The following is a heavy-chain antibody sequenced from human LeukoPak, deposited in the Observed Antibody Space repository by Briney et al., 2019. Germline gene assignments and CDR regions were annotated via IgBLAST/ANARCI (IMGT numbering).Heavy chain of an antibody. Sequence: GASVKVSCKASGGTFSSYAISWVRQAPGQGLEWMGGIIPIFGTANYAQKFQGRVTITADESTSTAYMELSSLRSEDTAVYYCARGATVVVTKFPRGNWFDPWGQGTLVTVSS. CDR3: ARGATVVVTKFPRGNWFDP. V-gene: IGHV1-69*13. D-gene: IGHD3-22*01. J-gene: IGHJ5*02. CDR2: IIPIFGTA. CDR1: GGTFSSYA.